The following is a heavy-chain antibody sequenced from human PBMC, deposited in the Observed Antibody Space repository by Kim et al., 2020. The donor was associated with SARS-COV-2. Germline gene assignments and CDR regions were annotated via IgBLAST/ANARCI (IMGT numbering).Heavy chain of an antibody. CDR3: ARDAPLVLDALDI. Sequence: YVDSVKGGVTLSRDNAKNSLYLQMNRLRAEDTAVYYCARDAPLVLDALDIWGQGTMVTVSS. D-gene: IGHD6-13*01. J-gene: IGHJ3*02. V-gene: IGHV3-7*01.